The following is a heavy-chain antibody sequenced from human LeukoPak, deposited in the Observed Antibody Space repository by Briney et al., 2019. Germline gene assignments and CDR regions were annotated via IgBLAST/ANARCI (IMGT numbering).Heavy chain of an antibody. CDR3: ARDGILVGALSYFDY. J-gene: IGHJ4*02. V-gene: IGHV3-7*01. CDR2: MIGDGGEI. D-gene: IGHD1-26*01. CDR1: GFTFSSYG. Sequence: PGGSLRLSCAASGFTFSSYGMTWVRQAPGKGLEWVASMIGDGGEIHYVDSVKGRFTISRDNAKNSLYLQMNSLTAEDTAVYYCARDGILVGALSYFDYWGQGTLVTVSS.